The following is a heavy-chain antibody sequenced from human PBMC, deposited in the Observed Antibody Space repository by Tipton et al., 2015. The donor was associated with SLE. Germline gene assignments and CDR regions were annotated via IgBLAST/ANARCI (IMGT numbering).Heavy chain of an antibody. CDR2: TNRDGSSR. Sequence: GSLRLSCAASGFTLSRHWMHWVRQAPGKGLVWVSRTNRDGSSRTYADSLKGRFTISRDNAKNSVYLQMKSLRVEDTAVYYCARDPDGRVLDHWGQGTMVTIPS. V-gene: IGHV3-74*01. J-gene: IGHJ1*01. CDR3: ARDPDGRVLDH. D-gene: IGHD3/OR15-3a*01. CDR1: GFTLSRHW.